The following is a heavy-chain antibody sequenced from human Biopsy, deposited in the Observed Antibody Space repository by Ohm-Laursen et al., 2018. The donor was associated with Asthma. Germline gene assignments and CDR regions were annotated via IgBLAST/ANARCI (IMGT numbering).Heavy chain of an antibody. CDR3: ARDGPVGAPSDY. CDR1: GYPFIGYH. Sequence: GASVKVSCKASGYPFIGYHIHWMRQAPGQGLEWMGRINPNSGATNYAQKFQGRVTMTTDTSTSTAYMELRSLRSDDTAVYYCARDGPVGAPSDYWGQGTLVTVSS. J-gene: IGHJ4*02. V-gene: IGHV1-2*06. D-gene: IGHD1-26*01. CDR2: INPNSGAT.